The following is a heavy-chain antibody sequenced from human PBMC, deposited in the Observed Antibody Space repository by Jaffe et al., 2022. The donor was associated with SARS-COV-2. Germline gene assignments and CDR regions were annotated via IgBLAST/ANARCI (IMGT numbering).Heavy chain of an antibody. V-gene: IGHV4-59*01. CDR3: ARVDTAMVTGYYYYGMDV. Sequence: QVQLQESGPGLVKPSETLSLTCTVSGGSISSYYWSWIRQPPGKGLEWIGYIYYSGSTNYNPSLKSRVTISVDTSKNQFSLKLSSVTAADTAVYYCARVDTAMVTGYYYYGMDVWGQGTTVTVSS. J-gene: IGHJ6*02. CDR2: IYYSGST. CDR1: GGSISSYY. D-gene: IGHD5-18*01.